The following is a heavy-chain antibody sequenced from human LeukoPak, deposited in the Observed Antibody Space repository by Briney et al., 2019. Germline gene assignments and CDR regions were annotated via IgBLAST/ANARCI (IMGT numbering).Heavy chain of an antibody. Sequence: PGGSLRLSCAASGFTFKSCVMSWVRQAPGKGLEWVSAIGGSGARTYYADSVRGRFTISRDNSKNTVYLQLNSLRGEDTAVYYCAKDLVSGDWYWRGFDSWGQGTLVTVSS. CDR2: IGGSGART. J-gene: IGHJ4*02. V-gene: IGHV3-23*01. CDR3: AKDLVSGDWYWRGFDS. CDR1: GFTFKSCV. D-gene: IGHD6-19*01.